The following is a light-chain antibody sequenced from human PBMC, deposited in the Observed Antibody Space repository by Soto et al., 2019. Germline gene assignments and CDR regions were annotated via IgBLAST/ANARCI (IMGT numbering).Light chain of an antibody. J-gene: IGKJ2*01. CDR1: QSVSSN. Sequence: EIVMTQSPATLSVSPGERATLSCRASQSVSSNLAWYQLKPGQAPRLLIYGASTRATGIPARFSGSGSGTEFTLTISSLQSEDFAVYYCQQYNNWPPWYTFGQGTKLEIK. CDR2: GAS. CDR3: QQYNNWPPWYT. V-gene: IGKV3-15*01.